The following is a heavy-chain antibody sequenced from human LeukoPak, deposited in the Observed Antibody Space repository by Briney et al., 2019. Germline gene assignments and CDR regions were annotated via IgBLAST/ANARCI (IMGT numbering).Heavy chain of an antibody. CDR3: ARRWVYDKRAFDA. CDR1: GGSVSGTYY. Sequence: SETLPLTCTVSGGSVSGTYYWSWIRQPPGKGLEWIAYIYHTGSTDSNPSLRSRVTISLDTSKNQFSLKLNSVTAADTAVYYCARRWVYDKRAFDAWGQGALVTVSS. J-gene: IGHJ3*01. D-gene: IGHD3-16*01. V-gene: IGHV4-61*01. CDR2: IYHTGST.